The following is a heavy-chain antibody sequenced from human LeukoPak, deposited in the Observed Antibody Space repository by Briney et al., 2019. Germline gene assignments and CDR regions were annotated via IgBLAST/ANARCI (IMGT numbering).Heavy chain of an antibody. CDR2: IYPGDSDT. CDR1: GYSFTSYW. D-gene: IGHD6-19*01. Sequence: GESLKISCKGSGYSFTSYWIGWVRQMPGKGPEWMGIIYPGDSDTTYSPSFQGQVTISADKSISTAYLQWSSLKASDTAMYYCARLGVSPVAGSPVSHGMDVWGQGTTVTVSS. CDR3: ARLGVSPVAGSPVSHGMDV. V-gene: IGHV5-51*01. J-gene: IGHJ6*02.